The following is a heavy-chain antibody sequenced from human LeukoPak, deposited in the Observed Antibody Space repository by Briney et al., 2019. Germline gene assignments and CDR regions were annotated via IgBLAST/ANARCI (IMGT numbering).Heavy chain of an antibody. J-gene: IGHJ4*02. V-gene: IGHV3-74*01. Sequence: GGSLRLSCAASGFTFSSYWMHWVRQAPGKGLVWVSRINSDGNTISYADSVKGRFTISRDNAKNTLYLQMNSLRAEDTAVYYCARRQSSSTPPDYWGQGTLVTVSS. D-gene: IGHD2/OR15-2a*01. CDR2: INSDGNTI. CDR3: ARRQSSSTPPDY. CDR1: GFTFSSYW.